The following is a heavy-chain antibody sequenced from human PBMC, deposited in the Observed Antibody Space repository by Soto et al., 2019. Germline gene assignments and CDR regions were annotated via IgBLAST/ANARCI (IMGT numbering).Heavy chain of an antibody. CDR3: ARGSLDYYDSSGYYLDWFDP. CDR1: GGSISSGGYS. D-gene: IGHD3-22*01. V-gene: IGHV4-30-2*01. Sequence: SETLSLTCAVSGGSISSGGYSWSWIRQPPGKGLEWIGYIYHSGSTYYNPSLKSRVTISVDRSKNQFSLKLSSVTAADTAVYYCARGSLDYYDSSGYYLDWFDPWGQGTLVTVSS. J-gene: IGHJ5*02. CDR2: IYHSGST.